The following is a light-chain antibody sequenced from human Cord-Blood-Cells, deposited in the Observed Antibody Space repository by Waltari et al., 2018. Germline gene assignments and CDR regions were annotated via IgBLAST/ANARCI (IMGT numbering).Light chain of an antibody. Sequence: EIVLTQSPGTLSLSPGERATLSCRASQSVSRSYLAWYQQKPGQAPGLLIYGASSRTTGVPAMFSGSGSGTDFTLTISRLEPEDFAVYYCQQYGSSPPYTFGQGSKLEIK. CDR2: GAS. V-gene: IGKV3-20*01. CDR1: QSVSRSY. CDR3: QQYGSSPPYT. J-gene: IGKJ2*01.